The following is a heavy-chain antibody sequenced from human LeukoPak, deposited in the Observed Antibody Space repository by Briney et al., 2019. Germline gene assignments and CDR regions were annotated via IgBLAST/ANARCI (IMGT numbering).Heavy chain of an antibody. J-gene: IGHJ4*02. CDR2: IYYSGST. CDR3: PRLSRDILTGYCFSY. CDR1: GGSLSSSSYY. D-gene: IGHD3-9*01. Sequence: PSETLSLTCTVSGGSLSSSSYYWGWIRQPPGKGLEWIGSIYYSGSTYYNPSLKSRVTISVDTSKNQFSLKLSSVTAADTAVYYCPRLSRDILTGYCFSYWGQGTLVTVSS. V-gene: IGHV4-39*01.